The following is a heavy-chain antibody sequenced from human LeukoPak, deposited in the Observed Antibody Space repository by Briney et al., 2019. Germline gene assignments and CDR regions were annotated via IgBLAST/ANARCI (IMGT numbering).Heavy chain of an antibody. V-gene: IGHV3-23*01. Sequence: PGGSLKLSCAASGFTFSSYAMSWVRQAPGKGLEWVSDISGSGGSTYYADSVKGRFTISRDNSKNTLYLQMNSLRAEDTAVYYCAKGGVLLWFGGNDYWGQGAPVTVSS. D-gene: IGHD3-10*01. J-gene: IGHJ4*02. CDR2: ISGSGGST. CDR1: GFTFSSYA. CDR3: AKGGVLLWFGGNDY.